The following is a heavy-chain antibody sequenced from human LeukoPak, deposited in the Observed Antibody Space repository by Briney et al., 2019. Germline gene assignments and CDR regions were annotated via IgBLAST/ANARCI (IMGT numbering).Heavy chain of an antibody. J-gene: IGHJ5*02. CDR2: IWYDGSNK. CDR1: GFTFSSYG. D-gene: IGHD4-11*01. Sequence: PGGSLRLSCAASGFTFSSYGMHLVRQAPGKGLEWVAVIWYDGSNKYYADSVKGRCTISRDNSKNTLYLQMNSLRAEDTAVYYCARAAQYVNWFDPWGQGTLVTVSS. V-gene: IGHV3-33*01. CDR3: ARAAQYVNWFDP.